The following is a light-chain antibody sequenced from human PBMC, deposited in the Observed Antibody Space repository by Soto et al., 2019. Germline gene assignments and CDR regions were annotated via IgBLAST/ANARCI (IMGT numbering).Light chain of an antibody. CDR2: GAS. Sequence: NVLAQAPGTPCFSPGESATLPRRASQSVSSYSLAWYQQKPGQAPRLLIYGASGRATGVPDRFSGSGSGTDFTLTIDRLEPEDFAVYYCQQYGSSSITFGQGTRREIK. V-gene: IGKV3-20*01. CDR3: QQYGSSSIT. J-gene: IGKJ5*01. CDR1: QSVSSYS.